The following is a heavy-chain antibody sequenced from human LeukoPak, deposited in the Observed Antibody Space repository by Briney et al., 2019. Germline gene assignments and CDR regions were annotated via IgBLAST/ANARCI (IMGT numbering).Heavy chain of an antibody. V-gene: IGHV4-59*08. CDR3: ARSVPTTVTTGRIVVSGHFDY. CDR2: IYYSGST. D-gene: IGHD4-17*01. CDR1: GGSISSYY. Sequence: PSETLSLTCTVSGGSISSYYWSWIRQPPGKGLEWIGYIYYSGSTNYNPSLKSRVTISVDTSKNQFSLKLSSVTAADTAVYYCARSVPTTVTTGRIVVSGHFDYWGQGTLVTVSS. J-gene: IGHJ4*02.